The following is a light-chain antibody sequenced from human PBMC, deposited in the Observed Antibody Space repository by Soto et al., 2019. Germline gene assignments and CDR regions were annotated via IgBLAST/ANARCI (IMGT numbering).Light chain of an antibody. CDR1: QGISSY. CDR3: QHLDSYST. CDR2: AAS. V-gene: IGKV1-9*01. Sequence: DIQLTQSPSFLSASVGDRVTITCRASQGISSYLAWYQQKPGKAPKLLIYAASTLQSGVPSRFSGSGSGTEFTLTISSLQPEYFATYYCQHLDSYSTFGQGTRLETK. J-gene: IGKJ5*01.